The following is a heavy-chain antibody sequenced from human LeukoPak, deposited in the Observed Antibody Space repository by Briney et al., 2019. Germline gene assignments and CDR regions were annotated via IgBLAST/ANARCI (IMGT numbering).Heavy chain of an antibody. CDR3: AREPSYYYYMDV. CDR2: IEHDGRHM. CDR1: GFIFSNSI. J-gene: IGHJ6*03. Sequence: GGSLRLSCAASGFIFSNSIIHWVRQAPGKGLEWVAVIEHDGRHMYYADSVKGRFTVSRDNSQNTVYLQMNSLRAEDTAVYYCAREPSYYYYMDVWGKGTTVTVSS. V-gene: IGHV3-30*14.